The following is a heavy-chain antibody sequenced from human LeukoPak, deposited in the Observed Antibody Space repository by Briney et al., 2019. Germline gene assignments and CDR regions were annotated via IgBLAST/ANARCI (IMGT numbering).Heavy chain of an antibody. CDR3: ARDTVVTGSFDY. D-gene: IGHD4-23*01. CDR2: IYHSGST. Sequence: SETLSLTCTVSGGSISSSSYYWGWIRQPPGKGLEWIGYIYHSGSTYYNPSLKSRVTISVDRSKNQFSLKLSSVTAADTAVYYCARDTVVTGSFDYWGQGTLVTVSS. J-gene: IGHJ4*02. CDR1: GGSISSSSYY. V-gene: IGHV4-30-2*01.